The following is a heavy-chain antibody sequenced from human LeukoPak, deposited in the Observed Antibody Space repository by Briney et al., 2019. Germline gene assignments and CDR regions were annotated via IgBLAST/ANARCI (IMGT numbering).Heavy chain of an antibody. CDR3: ARAPSMIVVGDAFDI. D-gene: IGHD3-22*01. J-gene: IGHJ3*02. CDR2: ISSSGSTI. V-gene: IGHV3-48*03. Sequence: GRSLRLSCAASGFTFDDYAMHWVRQAPGKGLEWVSYISSSGSTIYYADSVKGRFTISRDNAKNSLYLQMNSLRAEDTAVYYCARAPSMIVVGDAFDIWGQGTMVTVSS. CDR1: GFTFDDYA.